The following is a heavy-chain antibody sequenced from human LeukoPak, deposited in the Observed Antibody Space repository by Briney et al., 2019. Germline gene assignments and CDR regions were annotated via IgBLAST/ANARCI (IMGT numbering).Heavy chain of an antibody. Sequence: GGSLRLSCAASGFTFSSYAMSWVRQAPGKGLEWVSLIYGGGSTSYADSVKGRFTIFRDNSKSTLYLQMNSLRAEDTAVYYCARHLELRRGYFDYWGQGTLVTVSS. CDR2: IYGGGST. J-gene: IGHJ4*02. V-gene: IGHV3-66*04. CDR3: ARHLELRRGYFDY. D-gene: IGHD1-7*01. CDR1: GFTFSSYA.